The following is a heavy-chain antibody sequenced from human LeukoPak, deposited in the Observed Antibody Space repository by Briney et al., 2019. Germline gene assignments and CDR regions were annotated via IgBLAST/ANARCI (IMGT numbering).Heavy chain of an antibody. Sequence: SETLSLTCTVSGSSISSYYWSWIRQPPGKGLEWIGYIYYSGSTNYNPSLKSRVTISVDTSKNQFSLKLSSVTAADTAVYYCARQGWYSFDYWGQGTLVTVSS. CDR1: GSSISSYY. J-gene: IGHJ4*02. D-gene: IGHD2-15*01. CDR2: IYYSGST. CDR3: ARQGWYSFDY. V-gene: IGHV4-59*08.